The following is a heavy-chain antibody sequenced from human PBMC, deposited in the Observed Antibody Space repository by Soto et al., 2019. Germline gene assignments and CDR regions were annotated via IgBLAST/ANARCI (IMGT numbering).Heavy chain of an antibody. CDR2: IYPDDSDT. D-gene: IGHD2-15*01. CDR1: GYSFTTYW. CDR3: ARRVGYCSGGRCYSFDY. J-gene: IGHJ4*02. Sequence: GESLKSSCRGSGYSFTTYWIGWVRQMPGKGLEWVGIIYPDDSDTRYSPSFQGQVTISADKSSSTAYLQWSSLKASDTAMYYCARRVGYCSGGRCYSFDYWGQGTLVTVSS. V-gene: IGHV5-51*01.